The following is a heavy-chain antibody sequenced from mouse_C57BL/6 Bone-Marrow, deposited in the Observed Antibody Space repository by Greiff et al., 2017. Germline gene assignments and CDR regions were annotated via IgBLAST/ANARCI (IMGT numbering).Heavy chain of an antibody. Sequence: EVQLQQSGPELVKPGASVKISCKASGYTFTDYYMNWVKQSHGKSLEWIGDINPNNGGTSYNQKFKGKATLTVDKSSSTAYMELRSLTSEDSAVYYCAIDSSGYWFAYWGQGTLVTVSA. V-gene: IGHV1-26*01. CDR3: AIDSSGYWFAY. CDR1: GYTFTDYY. CDR2: INPNNGGT. D-gene: IGHD3-2*02. J-gene: IGHJ3*01.